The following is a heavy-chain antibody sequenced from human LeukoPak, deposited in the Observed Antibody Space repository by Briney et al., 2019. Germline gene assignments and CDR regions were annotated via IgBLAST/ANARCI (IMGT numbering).Heavy chain of an antibody. CDR3: ARTYYGDYVRDI. Sequence: GGSLRLSCAASGFTFSSYAMHWVRQAPGKGLEWVAVISYDGSNKYYADSVKGRFTISRDNSKNTLYLQMNSLRAEDTAVYYCARTYYGDYVRDIWGQGTMVTVSS. D-gene: IGHD4-17*01. J-gene: IGHJ3*02. CDR1: GFTFSSYA. CDR2: ISYDGSNK. V-gene: IGHV3-30-3*01.